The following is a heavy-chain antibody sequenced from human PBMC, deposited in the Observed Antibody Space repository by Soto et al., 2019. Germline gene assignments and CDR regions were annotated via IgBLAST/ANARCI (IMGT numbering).Heavy chain of an antibody. Sequence: QVQLVESGGGFVKPGGSLRLSCAASGFNVADYYMNWIRQAPGKGLEWVSYISGDDTKSYADSVKGRFTISRDNGKNSLSLQMNSLRAEDTAVYYCARGRVSGFWGQGTLVTVTS. CDR3: ARGRVSGF. CDR1: GFNVADYY. D-gene: IGHD6-19*01. V-gene: IGHV3-11*01. CDR2: ISGDDTK. J-gene: IGHJ1*01.